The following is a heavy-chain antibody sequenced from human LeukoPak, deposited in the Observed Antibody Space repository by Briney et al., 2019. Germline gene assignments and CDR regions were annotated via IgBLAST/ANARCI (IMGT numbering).Heavy chain of an antibody. CDR1: GGSISSSSYC. CDR3: ARHGYYYYYMDV. V-gene: IGHV4-39*01. Sequence: SATLSLTCTVSGGSISSSSYCWGWIRQPPGKGLEWIGSIYYSGSTYYNPSLKSRVTISVDTSKNQFSLKMSSVTAADTAVYYCARHGYYYYYMDVWGKGTTVTVSS. J-gene: IGHJ6*03. CDR2: IYYSGST.